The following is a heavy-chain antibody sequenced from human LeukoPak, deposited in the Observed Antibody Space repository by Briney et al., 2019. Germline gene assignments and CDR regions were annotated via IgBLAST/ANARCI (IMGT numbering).Heavy chain of an antibody. J-gene: IGHJ6*02. Sequence: PSETLSLTCAVYGGSFSGYYWSWIRQPPGKGLEWIGEISHSGSTNYNPSLKSRVTISVDASKNQFSLKLSSVTAADTAVYYCAGTPGNCSSTSCSASMDVWGQGTTVTVSS. V-gene: IGHV4-34*01. D-gene: IGHD2-2*01. CDR1: GGSFSGYY. CDR2: ISHSGST. CDR3: AGTPGNCSSTSCSASMDV.